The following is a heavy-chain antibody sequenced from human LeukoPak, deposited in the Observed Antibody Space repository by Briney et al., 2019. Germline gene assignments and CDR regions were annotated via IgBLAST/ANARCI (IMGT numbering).Heavy chain of an antibody. D-gene: IGHD3-9*01. CDR3: ARECTDWFSNKWFDP. CDR1: GYTFTGYY. Sequence: GASVKVSCKTSGYTFTGYYMHWVRQAPGQGLEWMGWINPNSGGTNYAQKFQGRVTMTRDTSISTAYMELSRLRSDDTAVYYCARECTDWFSNKWFDPWGQGTLVTVSS. V-gene: IGHV1-2*02. J-gene: IGHJ5*02. CDR2: INPNSGGT.